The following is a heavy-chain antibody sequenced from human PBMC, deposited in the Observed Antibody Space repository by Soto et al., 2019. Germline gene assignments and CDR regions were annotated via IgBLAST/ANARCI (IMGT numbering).Heavy chain of an antibody. D-gene: IGHD3-22*01. Sequence: QVQLQQWGAGLLKPSETLSLTCAVYGGSFSGYYWSWIRQPPGKGLEWIGEINHSGSTNYNPSLKGRVTISVDTSKNQCSLKLSSVTAADTAVYYCARVRSGYYLYWGQGTLVTVSS. CDR3: ARVRSGYYLY. J-gene: IGHJ4*02. CDR1: GGSFSGYY. V-gene: IGHV4-34*01. CDR2: INHSGST.